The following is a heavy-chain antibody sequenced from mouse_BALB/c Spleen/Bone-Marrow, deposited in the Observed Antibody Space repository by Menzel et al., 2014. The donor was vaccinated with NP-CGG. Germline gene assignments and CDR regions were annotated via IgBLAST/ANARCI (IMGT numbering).Heavy chain of an antibody. V-gene: IGHV1S130*01. CDR3: ARNLGYGYFDY. CDR2: IHPNSGNT. D-gene: IGHD3-1*01. Sequence: QVQLQQSGSVLVRPGASVKLSCKASGYTFTSSWMHWAKQRPGQGLEWIGEIHPNSGNTNYNEKFKGKATLTVDKSSSTAYMHLNSLTSEDSAVYYCARNLGYGYFDYWGQGTTLTVSS. CDR1: GYTFTSSW. J-gene: IGHJ2*01.